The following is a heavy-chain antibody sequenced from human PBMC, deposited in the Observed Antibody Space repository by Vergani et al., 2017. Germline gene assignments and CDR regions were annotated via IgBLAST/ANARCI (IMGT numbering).Heavy chain of an antibody. J-gene: IGHJ4*02. CDR2: INPNSGGT. CDR1: GYTFTGYY. D-gene: IGHD6-19*01. Sequence: QVQLVQSGAEVKKPGASVKVSCKASGYTFTGYYMHWVRQAPGQGLGWMGWINPNSGGTNYAQKFQGRVTMTRDTSLRTAYMELSRLRSDDTAVYYCARDKYSSGWYPLSAFDYWGQGTLVTVSS. V-gene: IGHV1-2*02. CDR3: ARDKYSSGWYPLSAFDY.